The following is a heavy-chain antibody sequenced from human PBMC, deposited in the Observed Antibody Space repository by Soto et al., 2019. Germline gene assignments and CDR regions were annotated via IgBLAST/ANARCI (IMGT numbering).Heavy chain of an antibody. CDR1: GFTFSYYW. J-gene: IGHJ6*02. V-gene: IGHV3-7*01. Sequence: GGSLRLSCAASGFTFSYYWMSWVRQAPGKGLEWVANIKHDGSEKYYVDSVKGRFTISRDNARNSLYLQMNSLRAEDTAVYYCARFGSYYYYGMDVWGQGTTVTVSS. CDR3: ARFGSYYYYGMDV. D-gene: IGHD3-10*01. CDR2: IKHDGSEK.